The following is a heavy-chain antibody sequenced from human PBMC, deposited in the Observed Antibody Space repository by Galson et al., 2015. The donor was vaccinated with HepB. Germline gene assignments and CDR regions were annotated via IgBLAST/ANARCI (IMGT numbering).Heavy chain of an antibody. CDR2: ISSSSSYI. J-gene: IGHJ4*02. V-gene: IGHV3-21*01. CDR1: GFTFSSYS. Sequence: SLRLSCAASGFTFSSYSMNWVRQAPGKGLEWVSSISSSSSYIYYADSVKGRFTISRDNAKNSLYLQMNSLRAEDTAVYYCATPAYGDYPDYWGQGTLVTVSS. D-gene: IGHD4-17*01. CDR3: ATPAYGDYPDY.